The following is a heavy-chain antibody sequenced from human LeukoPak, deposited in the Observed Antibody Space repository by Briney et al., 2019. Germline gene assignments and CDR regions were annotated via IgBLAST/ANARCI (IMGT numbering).Heavy chain of an antibody. CDR3: ARDSNYYGSGSYMDY. CDR2: ISYDGGNN. D-gene: IGHD3-10*01. V-gene: IGHV3-30*04. CDR1: GFTFSSYA. Sequence: GGSLRLPCAASGFTFSSYAMHWVRQAPGKGLEWVAVISYDGGNNYYADSVKGRFTISRDNSKNTLYLQMNSLRAEDTAVHYCARDSNYYGSGSYMDYWGQGTLVTVSS. J-gene: IGHJ4*02.